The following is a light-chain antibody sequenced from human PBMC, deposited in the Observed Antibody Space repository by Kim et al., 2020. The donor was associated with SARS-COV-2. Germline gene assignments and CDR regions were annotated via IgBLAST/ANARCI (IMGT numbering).Light chain of an antibody. CDR1: QSISSW. CDR2: AAS. CDR3: QQCYSTPVT. J-gene: IGKJ5*01. V-gene: IGKV1-39*01. Sequence: ASVGDRVTITCRASQSISSWLNWYQQKPGKAPKLLIYAASSLQSGVPSRFSGSGSGTDFTLTISSLQPEDFATYYCQQCYSTPVTFGQGTRLEIK.